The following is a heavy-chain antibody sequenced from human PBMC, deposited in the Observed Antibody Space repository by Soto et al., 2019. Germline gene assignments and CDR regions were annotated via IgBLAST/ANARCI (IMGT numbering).Heavy chain of an antibody. D-gene: IGHD1-1*01. CDR2: ISAHNGNT. J-gene: IGHJ4*02. CDR3: ARGRYGDY. V-gene: IGHV1-18*01. CDR1: GYTFTSYG. Sequence: QVHLVQSGAEVKKPGASVKVSCKASGYTFTSYGITWVRQAPGQGLEWMGWISAHNGNTDYAQKLQGRVIVTRDTXTSTAYMELRSLISDDTVVYYCARGRYGDYWGQGALVTVSS.